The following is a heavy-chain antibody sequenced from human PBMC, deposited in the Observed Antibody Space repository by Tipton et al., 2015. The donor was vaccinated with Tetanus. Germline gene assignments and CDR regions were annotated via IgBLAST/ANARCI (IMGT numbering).Heavy chain of an antibody. D-gene: IGHD1-26*01. Sequence: GLVKPSQTLSLTCTVSGGSISSGGYYWSWIRQHPGKGLERIGDIYYSGSTYYNPSLKSRVTISVDTSKNQFSLKLNSGTAADTAVYYCARDQARGARGWNYFDCWGQGTLVTVSS. CDR3: ARDQARGARGWNYFDC. V-gene: IGHV4-31*03. CDR2: IYYSGST. CDR1: GGSISSGGYY. J-gene: IGHJ4*02.